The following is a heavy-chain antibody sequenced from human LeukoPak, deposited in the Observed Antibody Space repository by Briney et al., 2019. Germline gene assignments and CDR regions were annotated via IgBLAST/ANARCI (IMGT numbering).Heavy chain of an antibody. J-gene: IGHJ3*02. CDR2: IYYSGST. Sequence: SETLSLTCTVSGGSISSYYWSWIRQPPGKGLEWIGYIYYSGSTNYNPSLKSRVTISVDTSKNQFSLKLSSVTAADTAVYYCARDGGYCSGGSCYSDALDIWGQGTMVTVSS. V-gene: IGHV4-59*01. CDR3: ARDGGYCSGGSCYSDALDI. CDR1: GGSISSYY. D-gene: IGHD2-15*01.